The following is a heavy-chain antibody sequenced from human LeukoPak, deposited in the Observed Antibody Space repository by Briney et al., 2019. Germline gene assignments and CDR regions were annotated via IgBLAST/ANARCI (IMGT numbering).Heavy chain of an antibody. D-gene: IGHD3-10*01. CDR1: GFTFSSYG. V-gene: IGHV3-30*02. Sequence: GGSLRLSCAASGFTFSSYGMHWVRQAPGKGLEWVAFIRYDGSNKYYADSVKGRFTISRDNSKNTLYLQMNSLRAEDTAVYYCARASYYYASGSYPPYYYYYYWMDVWGKGTTVTVSS. CDR3: ARASYYYASGSYPPYYYYYYWMDV. J-gene: IGHJ6*04. CDR2: IRYDGSNK.